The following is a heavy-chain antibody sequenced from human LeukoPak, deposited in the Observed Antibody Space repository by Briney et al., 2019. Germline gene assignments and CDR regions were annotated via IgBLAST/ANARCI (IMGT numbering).Heavy chain of an antibody. J-gene: IGHJ4*02. CDR1: GFIFRNYA. V-gene: IGHV3-23*01. CDR2: ITGSGDTK. Sequence: PGASLRLSCAASGFIFRNYAMSWVRQAPGKGLEWVSAITGSGDTKYYADSVKGRFTISRDNSKNTLYVEMNTLRAEDTAVYYCAKWGDYDILTGYYVSDFWGQGTLVTVSS. D-gene: IGHD3-9*01. CDR3: AKWGDYDILTGYYVSDF.